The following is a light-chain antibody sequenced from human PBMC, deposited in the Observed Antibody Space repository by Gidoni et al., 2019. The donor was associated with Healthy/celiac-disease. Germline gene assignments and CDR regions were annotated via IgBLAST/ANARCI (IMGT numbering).Light chain of an antibody. CDR1: QSVSSN. CDR2: GAS. CDR3: QQYNSWPPGGT. J-gene: IGKJ1*01. Sequence: EIVMTQSPATLSVSPGERATLSCRASQSVSSNLDWYQQKPGQAPRLLIYGASTRATGIPARFSGSGSGTEFTLTISSLQSEDFAVYYCQQYNSWPPGGTFGQGTKVEIK. V-gene: IGKV3-15*01.